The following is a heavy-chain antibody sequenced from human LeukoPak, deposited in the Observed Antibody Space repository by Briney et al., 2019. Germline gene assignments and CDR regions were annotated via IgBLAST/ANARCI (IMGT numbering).Heavy chain of an antibody. Sequence: PGGSLRLSCAASGFTFSSYAMSWVRQAPGKGLEWVSAISGSGNSRYHADSVKGRFTISRDNSKNTLYLQMNSLRAEDTAVYYCAKEAKEYGYYFDYWGQGALVTVSS. CDR2: ISGSGNSR. D-gene: IGHD2-2*01. CDR1: GFTFSSYA. J-gene: IGHJ4*02. CDR3: AKEAKEYGYYFDY. V-gene: IGHV3-23*01.